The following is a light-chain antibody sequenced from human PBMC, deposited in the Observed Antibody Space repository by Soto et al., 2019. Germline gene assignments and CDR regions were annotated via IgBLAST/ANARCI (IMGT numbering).Light chain of an antibody. V-gene: IGLV2-14*03. CDR2: DVG. Sequence: QSALTQPASVSGSPGQSITISCTGTSSDVGGYNFVSWYQQHPGKAPKLMIFDVGDRPSGVSNRFSGSKSGNTASLTISGLQAEDEADYYCCSYTSGSTPIVFGTGTKLTVL. CDR1: SSDVGGYNF. J-gene: IGLJ1*01. CDR3: CSYTSGSTPIV.